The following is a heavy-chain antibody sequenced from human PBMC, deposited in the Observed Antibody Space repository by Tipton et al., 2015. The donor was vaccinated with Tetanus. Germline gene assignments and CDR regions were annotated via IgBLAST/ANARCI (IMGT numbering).Heavy chain of an antibody. D-gene: IGHD3-16*01. CDR2: ITFDGNTK. J-gene: IGHJ4*02. Sequence: SLRLSCAASGFTFTRYAMHWVRQAPGKGLQWVAVITFDGNTKYYVDSVKGRFTLSRDNSKNTLYLQMNSLKIEDTAVYYCAREDGGPTLDYFDSWGQGTLVTVSS. CDR3: AREDGGPTLDYFDS. CDR1: GFTFTRYA. V-gene: IGHV3-30-3*01.